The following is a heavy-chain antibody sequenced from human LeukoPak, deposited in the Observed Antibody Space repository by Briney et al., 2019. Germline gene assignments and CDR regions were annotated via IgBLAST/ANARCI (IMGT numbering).Heavy chain of an antibody. J-gene: IGHJ4*02. V-gene: IGHV1-18*01. CDR2: ISGYNGQT. CDR1: GYTFTTYG. CDR3: ATVAGFYWNSYSFDY. D-gene: IGHD1-7*01. Sequence: ASVKVSCKASGYTFTTYGFSWVRQAPGQGLELMGWISGYNGQTNYAQKVQGRVTMTTDTSTKTAYMELRSLGSDDTAVYYCATVAGFYWNSYSFDYWGQGTQVTVSS.